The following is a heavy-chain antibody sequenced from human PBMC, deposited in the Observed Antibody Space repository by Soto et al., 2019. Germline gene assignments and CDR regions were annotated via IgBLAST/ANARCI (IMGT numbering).Heavy chain of an antibody. D-gene: IGHD3-10*01. CDR2: LYGDGSP. J-gene: IGHJ4*02. V-gene: IGHV3-53*01. Sequence: VQLVESGGGLIQPGGSLRLSCAASGFNISTNYMTWVRQAPGKGLEWVSVLYGDGSPYYADSVKGRFVISRDSSKNTVFLQLSSLRADDTALYYCARSRGRHQYYFDFWGRGTPVTVSS. CDR1: GFNISTNY. CDR3: ARSRGRHQYYFDF.